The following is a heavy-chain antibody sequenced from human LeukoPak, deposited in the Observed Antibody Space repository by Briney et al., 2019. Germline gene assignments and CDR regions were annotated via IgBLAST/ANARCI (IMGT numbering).Heavy chain of an antibody. CDR3: ARNPGQYEDIVVVPAATYNWFDH. V-gene: IGHV1-18*01. Sequence: GASVKVSCKASGYTFTSYGISWVRQAPGQGLEWMGWINAYNGNTNYAQKLQGRVTMTKDTSTSTAYMELRSLRSDHTPVYFCARNPGQYEDIVVVPAATYNWFDHWGQGTLVTVSS. CDR1: GYTFTSYG. J-gene: IGHJ5*02. CDR2: INAYNGNT. D-gene: IGHD2-2*01.